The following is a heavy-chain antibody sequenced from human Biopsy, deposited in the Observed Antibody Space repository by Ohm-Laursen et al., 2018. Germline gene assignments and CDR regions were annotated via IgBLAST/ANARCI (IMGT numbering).Heavy chain of an antibody. CDR2: ISPSSTTI. V-gene: IGHV3-11*01. J-gene: IGHJ6*02. CDR1: GFTFTDYD. D-gene: IGHD1-1*01. Sequence: GSLRLSCAASGFTFTDYDISWVRHVPGQGLEWLALISPSSTTIYYADSVRGRFFISRDDAKNSVSLEMSSLRADDTALYFCARNVRLEMTDHSRVTTYSRYFAMDAWGRGTTVTVSS. CDR3: ARNVRLEMTDHSRVTTYSRYFAMDA.